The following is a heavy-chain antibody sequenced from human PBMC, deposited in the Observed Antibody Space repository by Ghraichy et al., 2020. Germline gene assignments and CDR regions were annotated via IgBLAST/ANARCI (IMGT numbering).Heavy chain of an antibody. CDR2: IYYKGST. Sequence: SETLSLTCSVYRGSISGYYWSWIRQPPGKGLEWIGEIYYKGSTNYNPSLESRVTISEDTSKNQFSLKLDSVTAADTAVYYCARILCYDHYNSAYYFEYWGQGILATVSS. D-gene: IGHD2/OR15-2a*01. CDR1: RGSISGYY. J-gene: IGHJ4*02. CDR3: ARILCYDHYNSAYYFEY. V-gene: IGHV4-59*01.